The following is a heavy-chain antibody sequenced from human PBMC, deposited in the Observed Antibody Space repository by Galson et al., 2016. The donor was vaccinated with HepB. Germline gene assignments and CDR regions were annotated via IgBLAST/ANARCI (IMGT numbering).Heavy chain of an antibody. CDR3: AKAMIHGSSYDS. CDR2: VNQSGDRT. D-gene: IGHD3-10*01. Sequence: SLRLSCAASGFTFSSFAMSWVRQAPGKGLEWVSDVNQSGDRTYYADSVKGRFAISRDNSMNTLSLQMSSLRAEDKALYYCAKAMIHGSSYDSCGQGTLVTVSS. V-gene: IGHV3-23*01. J-gene: IGHJ5*01. CDR1: GFTFSSFA.